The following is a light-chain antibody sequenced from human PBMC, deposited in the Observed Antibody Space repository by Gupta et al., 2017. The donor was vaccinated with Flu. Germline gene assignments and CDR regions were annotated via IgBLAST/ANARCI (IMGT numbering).Light chain of an antibody. V-gene: IGLV1-47*01. CDR1: SSNIGGNY. CDR2: RNN. J-gene: IGLJ2*01. CDR3: AAWDDSLSGHVV. Sequence: QSVLTQPPSASGTPGQRVTISCSGSSSNIGGNYVYWYQQLPGTAPRLLVYRNNQRHSGVPDRFSGSKSGTSASLAISGLRSEDEADYYCAAWDDSLSGHVVFGGGTKLTVL.